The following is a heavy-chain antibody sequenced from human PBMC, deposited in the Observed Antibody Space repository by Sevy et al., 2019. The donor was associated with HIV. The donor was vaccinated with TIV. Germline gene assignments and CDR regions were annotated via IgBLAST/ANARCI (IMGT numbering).Heavy chain of an antibody. CDR2: IIPIFGTA. V-gene: IGHV1-69*13. Sequence: ASVKVSCKASGGTFSSYAISWVRQAPGQGLEWMGGIIPIFGTANYAQKFQGRVTVTADESPSTAYMELSSLRSEDTAVYYCARGLIATRRGGGYYFDYWGQGTLVTVSS. CDR1: GGTFSSYA. D-gene: IGHD6-6*01. CDR3: ARGLIATRRGGGYYFDY. J-gene: IGHJ4*02.